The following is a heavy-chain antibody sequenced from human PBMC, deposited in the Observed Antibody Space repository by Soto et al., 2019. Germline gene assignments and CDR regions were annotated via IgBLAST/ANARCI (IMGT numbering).Heavy chain of an antibody. CDR1: GLTFSSYA. V-gene: IGHV3-23*01. CDR2: IRNTGGST. J-gene: IGHJ4*02. Sequence: GGSLRLSCAASGLTFSSYAMSWVRQAPGKGLEWVSGIRNTGGSTHYADSVKGRFTVSRDNSRNTLFLQMNSLRAEDTAVYYCAKANYYDNSAYYSDCWGQGTLVTVSS. D-gene: IGHD3-22*01. CDR3: AKANYYDNSAYYSDC.